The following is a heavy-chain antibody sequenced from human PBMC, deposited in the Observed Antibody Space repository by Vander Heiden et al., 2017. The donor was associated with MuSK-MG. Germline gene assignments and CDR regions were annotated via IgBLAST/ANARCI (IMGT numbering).Heavy chain of an antibody. CDR3: ASPSGGDYADKGYFDL. Sequence: QAQLVQSGAEVKKPGSSVKVSCKASGGTFSSYAISWERQAPGQGLEWMGGIIPIFGTANYAQKFQGRVTITADESTSTAYMELSSLRSEDTAVYYCASPSGGDYADKGYFDLWGRGTLVTVSS. V-gene: IGHV1-69*01. J-gene: IGHJ2*01. D-gene: IGHD4-17*01. CDR1: GGTFSSYA. CDR2: IIPIFGTA.